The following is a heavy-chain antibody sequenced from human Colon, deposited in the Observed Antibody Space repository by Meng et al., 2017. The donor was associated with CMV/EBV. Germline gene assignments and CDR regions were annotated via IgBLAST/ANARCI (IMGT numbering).Heavy chain of an antibody. CDR3: ARGGGAY. J-gene: IGHJ4*02. Sequence: ASVKVSCKVSGYTFTTYDIHWVRQAPGQGLEWMGWMNPKSADTRYAPKFQGRVTMARDTSINTAYLELSSLRPDDTAVYFCARGGGAYWGQGTLVTVSS. CDR1: GYTFTTYD. D-gene: IGHD1-26*01. V-gene: IGHV1-8*01. CDR2: MNPKSADT.